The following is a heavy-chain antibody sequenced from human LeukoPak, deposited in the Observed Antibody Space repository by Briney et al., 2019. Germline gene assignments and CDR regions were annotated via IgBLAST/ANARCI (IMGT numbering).Heavy chain of an antibody. J-gene: IGHJ6*03. V-gene: IGHV4-59*08. Sequence: PSETLSLTCTVSGGSISSYYWSWIRQPPGKGLEWIGYIYYSGSTNYNPPLKSRVTISVDTSKNQFSLKLSSVTAADTAVYYCATTMVRGVITAGYYYYMDVWGKGTTVTVSS. CDR3: ATTMVRGVITAGYYYYMDV. D-gene: IGHD3-10*01. CDR2: IYYSGST. CDR1: GGSISSYY.